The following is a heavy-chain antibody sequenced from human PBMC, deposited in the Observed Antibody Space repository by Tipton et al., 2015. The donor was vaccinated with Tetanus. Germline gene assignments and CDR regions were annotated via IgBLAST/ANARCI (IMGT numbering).Heavy chain of an antibody. CDR1: RFTFSSYG. V-gene: IGHV3-30*03. CDR2: ISYDGNSE. CDR3: ARDTVRQQVGGAQWYYLGMDV. D-gene: IGHD6-13*01. J-gene: IGHJ6*02. Sequence: SLRLSCAASRFTFSSYGMHWVRQAPGKGLEWVAVISYDGNSEYYADSVKGRFTISRDNSKNTVYLEMNSLRAEDTAVYYCARDTVRQQVGGAQWYYLGMDVWGQGTTVTVSS.